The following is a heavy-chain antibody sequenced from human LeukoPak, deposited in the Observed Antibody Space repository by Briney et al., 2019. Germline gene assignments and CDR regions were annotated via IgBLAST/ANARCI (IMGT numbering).Heavy chain of an antibody. Sequence: GGSLRLSCAASGXTFSSYSMNWVRQAPGKGLELVSSISSSSSYIYYADSVKGRFTISRDNAKNSLYLQMNSLRAEDTAVYYCARAPYRVRGYFDYWGQGTLVTVSS. J-gene: IGHJ4*02. CDR2: ISSSSSYI. V-gene: IGHV3-21*01. D-gene: IGHD3-10*01. CDR3: ARAPYRVRGYFDY. CDR1: GXTFSSYS.